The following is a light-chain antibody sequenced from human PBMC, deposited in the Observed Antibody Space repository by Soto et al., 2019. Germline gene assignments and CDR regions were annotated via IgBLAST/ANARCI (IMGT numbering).Light chain of an antibody. CDR2: GAY. Sequence: ESVLTQSPGTLSLSPGERATLSCRASQSVSSSYLAWYQQKPGQAPRLLIYGAYSRATGIPDRFSGSGSGTEFTLTISRMEPEDYAVYYCQQYGSSPRFTFGPGNTVDIK. CDR3: QQYGSSPRFT. CDR1: QSVSSSY. J-gene: IGKJ3*01. V-gene: IGKV3-20*01.